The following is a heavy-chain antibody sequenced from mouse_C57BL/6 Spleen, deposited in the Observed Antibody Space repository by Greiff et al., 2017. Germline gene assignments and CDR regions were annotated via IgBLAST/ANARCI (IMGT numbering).Heavy chain of an antibody. CDR2: LWWDDDK. CDR1: GFSLSTFGMG. D-gene: IGHD2-2*01. CDR3: ARRGGMVTTRNYCYAMDY. V-gene: IGHV8-8*01. J-gene: IGHJ4*01. Sequence: QVTLKVCGPGILQPSQTLSLTCSFSGFSLSTFGMGVGWIRQPSGKGLEWLAHLWWDDDKYYNPALKSRLTISKATSKNQVCLKIANVDTAETATYYCARRGGMVTTRNYCYAMDYWGQGTSVTVSS.